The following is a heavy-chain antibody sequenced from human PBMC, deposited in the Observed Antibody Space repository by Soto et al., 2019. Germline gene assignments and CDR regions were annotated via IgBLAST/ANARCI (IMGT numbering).Heavy chain of an antibody. D-gene: IGHD5-12*01. CDR3: ARDRRDGYNPFDY. Sequence: QVQLVQSGAEVKKPESSVKVSCKASGGTFGSYAINWVRQAPGQGLEWMGGIIPMYDTIDYAQKFLGRVTSTADESTSTAYMEVRSLRSEDTAVYYCARDRRDGYNPFDYWGQGTLVTVSS. CDR1: GGTFGSYA. J-gene: IGHJ4*02. CDR2: IIPMYDTI. V-gene: IGHV1-69*01.